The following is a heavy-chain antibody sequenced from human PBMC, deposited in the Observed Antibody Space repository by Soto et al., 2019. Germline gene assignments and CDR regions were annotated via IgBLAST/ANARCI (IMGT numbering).Heavy chain of an antibody. CDR3: AIFSRGSVFI. V-gene: IGHV4-39*01. D-gene: IGHD3-10*01. CDR2: IYYSGST. Sequence: PSETLSLTCTVSGASISGSSYYWGWIRQPPGKGLEWIGTIYYSGSTYYNPSLKSRVTISVDTYNNQFTLNLSSVTAADTAVYSCAIFSRGSVFIWGQGTMVTLS. J-gene: IGHJ3*02. CDR1: GASISGSSYY.